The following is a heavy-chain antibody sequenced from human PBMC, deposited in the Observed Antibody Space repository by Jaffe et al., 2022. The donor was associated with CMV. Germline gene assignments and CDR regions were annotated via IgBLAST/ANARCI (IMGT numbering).Heavy chain of an antibody. CDR3: ARIPIVATVTAMPLYYYGMDV. J-gene: IGHJ6*02. CDR2: IYPGDSDT. Sequence: EVQLVQSGAEVKKPGESLKISCKGSGYSFTSYWIGWVRQMPGKGLEWMGIIYPGDSDTRYSPSFQGQVTISADKSISTAYLQWSSLKASDTAMYYCARIPIVATVTAMPLYYYGMDVWGQGTTVTVSS. CDR1: GYSFTSYW. D-gene: IGHD5-12*01. V-gene: IGHV5-51*01.